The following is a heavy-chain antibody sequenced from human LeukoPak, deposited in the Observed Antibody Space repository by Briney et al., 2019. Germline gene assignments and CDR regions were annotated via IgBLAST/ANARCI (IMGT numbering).Heavy chain of an antibody. Sequence: PSETLSLTCTVSGGSISSYYWSWIRQPAGKGLEWIGRIYTSGSTNYNPSLKSRVTISVDTSKNQFPLKLSSVTAANTAVYYCARLGSSSWSPDDAFDIWGQGTMVTVSS. CDR3: ARLGSSSWSPDDAFDI. V-gene: IGHV4-4*07. D-gene: IGHD6-13*01. CDR1: GGSISSYY. CDR2: IYTSGST. J-gene: IGHJ3*02.